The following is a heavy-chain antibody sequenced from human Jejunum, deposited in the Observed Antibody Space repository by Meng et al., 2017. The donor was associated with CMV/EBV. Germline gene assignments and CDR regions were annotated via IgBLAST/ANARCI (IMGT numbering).Heavy chain of an antibody. CDR1: GYSFTTYW. D-gene: IGHD4-11*01. J-gene: IGHJ4*02. V-gene: IGHV5-51*01. CDR2: LYPGDSDT. Sequence: CKGSGYSFTTYWIGWVRQMPGKGLEWMGTLYPGDSDTRYSPSFQGQVTISADKSINTAYLQWSSLKASDTAMYYCARRDYGNYFFDYWGQGTLVTVSS. CDR3: ARRDYGNYFFDY.